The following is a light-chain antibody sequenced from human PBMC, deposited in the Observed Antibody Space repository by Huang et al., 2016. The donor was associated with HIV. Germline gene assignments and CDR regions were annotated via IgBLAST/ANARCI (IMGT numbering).Light chain of an antibody. Sequence: EIVMTQSPATLSVSPGQRVTLSCRANRSVSTNLAGYQQRPGQAPRLLISGSSTRAPGIPARFSGSGSGTDFSLTISSLQSEDFALYYCHQYNNWLLSFGGGTRV. V-gene: IGKV3-15*01. J-gene: IGKJ4*01. CDR1: RSVSTN. CDR2: GSS. CDR3: HQYNNWLLS.